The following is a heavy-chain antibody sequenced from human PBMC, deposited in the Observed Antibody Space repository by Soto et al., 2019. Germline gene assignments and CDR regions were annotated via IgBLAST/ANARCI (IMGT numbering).Heavy chain of an antibody. V-gene: IGHV2-26*01. CDR2: IFLNYDK. Sequence: SGPTLVNPPETLTLTCTVSGLSLRTGKLGVSWIRQPPGKALEWVAHIFLNYDKTYSTTPRSRVNTSKDNPTSQGGLTKNNKDPLDSGTXYCALRKDCSRTGCYLASCYPWGQGTLVSLSS. D-gene: IGHD2-2*01. CDR3: ALRKDCSRTGCYLASCYP. CDR1: GLSLRTGKLG. J-gene: IGHJ5*02.